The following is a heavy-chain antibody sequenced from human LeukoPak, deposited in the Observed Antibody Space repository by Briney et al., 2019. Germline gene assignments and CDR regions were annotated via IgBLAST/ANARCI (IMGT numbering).Heavy chain of an antibody. CDR1: GFTFSSYS. CDR2: ISSSSSYI. D-gene: IGHD3-22*01. J-gene: IGHJ3*02. V-gene: IGHV3-21*01. Sequence: GGSLRLSCAASGFTFSSYSMNWVRQAAGKGLEWVSSISSSSSYIYYADSVKGRFTISRDNAKNSLYLQMNSLRAEDTAVYYCERDLGDYYDSRCAFDICGQGTMVTVSS. CDR3: ERDLGDYYDSRCAFDI.